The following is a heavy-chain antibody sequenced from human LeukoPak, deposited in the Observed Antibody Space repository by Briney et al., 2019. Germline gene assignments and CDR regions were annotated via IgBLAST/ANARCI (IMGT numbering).Heavy chain of an antibody. J-gene: IGHJ4*02. CDR2: IYYSGST. D-gene: IGHD3-10*01. CDR3: ETRSSRFRDTHDY. CDR1: GGSISSSSYY. V-gene: IGHV4-39*01. Sequence: PSETLSLTCTVSGGSISSSSYYWGWIRQPPGKGLEWIGSIYYSGSTYYNPSLKSRVTISVDTSKNQFSLKLSSVTAADTAVYYCETRSSRFRDTHDYWGQGTLVTVSS.